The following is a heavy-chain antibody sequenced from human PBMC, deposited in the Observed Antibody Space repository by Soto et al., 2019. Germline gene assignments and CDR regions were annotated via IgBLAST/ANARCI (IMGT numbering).Heavy chain of an antibody. CDR3: ATTLYSSSSGWFDP. CDR2: IYTSGST. V-gene: IGHV4-4*07. D-gene: IGHD6-6*01. CDR1: GGSISSYY. J-gene: IGHJ5*02. Sequence: SETLSLTCTVSGGSISSYYWSWIRQPAGKGLEWIGRIYTSGSTNYNPSLKSRVTMSVDTSKNQFSLKLSSVTAADTAVYYCATTLYSSSSGWFDPWGQGTLVNVS.